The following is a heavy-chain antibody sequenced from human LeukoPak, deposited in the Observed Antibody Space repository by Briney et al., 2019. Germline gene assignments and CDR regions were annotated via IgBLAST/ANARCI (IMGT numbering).Heavy chain of an antibody. CDR2: ISWNSGSI. D-gene: IGHD3-3*01. J-gene: IGHJ4*02. Sequence: PGGSLRLSCAACGFTFDDYAMHWVRQAPGKGLEWVSGISWNSGSIGYADSVKGRFTISRDNAKNSLYLQMNSLRAEDTALYYCAKDYTIFGTGDYWGQGTLVTVSS. V-gene: IGHV3-9*01. CDR3: AKDYTIFGTGDY. CDR1: GFTFDDYA.